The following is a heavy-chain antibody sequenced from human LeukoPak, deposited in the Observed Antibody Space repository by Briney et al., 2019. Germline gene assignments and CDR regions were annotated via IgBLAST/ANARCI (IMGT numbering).Heavy chain of an antibody. V-gene: IGHV3-30*18. D-gene: IGHD6-13*01. Sequence: PGGSLRLSCAASGFTFSSYGMHWVRQAPGKGLEWVAVISYDGSNKYYADSVKGRFTISRDNSKNTLYLQMNSLRAEDTAVYYCAKDRRAQQLANWFDPWGQGTLVTVFS. CDR3: AKDRRAQQLANWFDP. CDR1: GFTFSSYG. J-gene: IGHJ5*02. CDR2: ISYDGSNK.